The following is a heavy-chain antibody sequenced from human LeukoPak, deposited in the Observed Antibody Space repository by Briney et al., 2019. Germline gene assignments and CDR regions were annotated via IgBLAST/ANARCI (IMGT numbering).Heavy chain of an antibody. J-gene: IGHJ6*02. V-gene: IGHV3-66*01. CDR3: ARDGYSSPYGMDV. CDR2: IYSGGST. D-gene: IGHD6-19*01. Sequence: GGSLTLSCAASGFTVSSNYKSWVRQAPGKGLEWVSDIYSGGSTYYADSVKGRFTISRDNSKNTLYLQMNSLRAEDTAVYYCARDGYSSPYGMDVWGQGTTVTVSS. CDR1: GFTVSSNY.